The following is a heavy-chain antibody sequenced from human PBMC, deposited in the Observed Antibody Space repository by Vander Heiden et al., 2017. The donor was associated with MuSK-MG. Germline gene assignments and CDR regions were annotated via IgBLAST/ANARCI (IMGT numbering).Heavy chain of an antibody. Sequence: QVQLVESGGGGVQPGRSLRLSCAASGFTFSSYAMHWVRQAPGKGLEWVAVISYDGSNKYYADSVKGRFTISRDNSKNTLYLQMNSLRAEDTAVYYCARGREPYKPQDYYYGMDVWGQGTTVTVSS. V-gene: IGHV3-30*01. J-gene: IGHJ6*02. CDR3: ARGREPYKPQDYYYGMDV. CDR1: GFTFSSYA. CDR2: ISYDGSNK. D-gene: IGHD1-1*01.